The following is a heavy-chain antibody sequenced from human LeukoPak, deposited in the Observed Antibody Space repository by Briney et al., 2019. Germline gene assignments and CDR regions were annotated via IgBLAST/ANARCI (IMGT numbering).Heavy chain of an antibody. Sequence: PSETLSLTCAVYGESLSDYYWTWIRQSPGKGLEWIGEVNHSGGTNFNPSLKSRVTISIDTSKNQFSLKLSSVTAADTAMYYCARHAPMAGILDYWGQGTLVTVSS. CDR3: ARHAPMAGILDY. J-gene: IGHJ4*02. D-gene: IGHD6-19*01. V-gene: IGHV4-34*01. CDR2: VNHSGGT. CDR1: GESLSDYY.